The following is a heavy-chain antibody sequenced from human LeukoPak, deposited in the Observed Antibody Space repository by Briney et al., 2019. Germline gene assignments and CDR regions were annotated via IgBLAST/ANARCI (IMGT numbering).Heavy chain of an antibody. Sequence: GGSLRLSCAASGFTFTKYWMTWVRQAPGKGLEWVSAISGSGGSTYYADSVKGRFTISRDNSKNTLYLQMNSLRAEDTAVYYCAKGSRHYYYYMDVWGKGTTVTVSS. CDR3: AKGSRHYYYYMDV. CDR2: ISGSGGST. V-gene: IGHV3-23*01. J-gene: IGHJ6*03. D-gene: IGHD2-15*01. CDR1: GFTFTKYW.